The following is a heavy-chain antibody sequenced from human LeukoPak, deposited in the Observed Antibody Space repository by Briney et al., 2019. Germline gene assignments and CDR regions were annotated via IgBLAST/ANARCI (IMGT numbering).Heavy chain of an antibody. CDR3: ARPNTYYYDSSGYYYGYFDY. J-gene: IGHJ4*02. Sequence: ASVKVSCKASGYTFTSYAMHWVRQAPGQRLEWMGWINAGNGNTKYSQKFQGRVTITRDTSASTAYMELSSLRSEDTAVYYCARPNTYYYDSSGYYYGYFDYWGQGTLVTVSS. CDR2: INAGNGNT. V-gene: IGHV1-3*01. CDR1: GYTFTSYA. D-gene: IGHD3-22*01.